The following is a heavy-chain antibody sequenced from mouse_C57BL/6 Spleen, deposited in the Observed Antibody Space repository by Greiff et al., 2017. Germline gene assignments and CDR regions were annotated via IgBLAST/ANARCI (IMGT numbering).Heavy chain of an antibody. CDR1: GYTFPSYW. CDR2: IYPGSGST. CDR3: ARWPSKAMDY. J-gene: IGHJ4*01. V-gene: IGHV1-55*01. Sequence: QVPLQQPGAELVKPGASVKMSCKASGYTFPSYWITWVKQRPGQGLEWIGDIYPGSGSTNYNEKFKSKATLTVDTSSSTAYMQLSSLTSEDAAVYYCARWPSKAMDYGGQGTSVTVSS. D-gene: IGHD2-10*02.